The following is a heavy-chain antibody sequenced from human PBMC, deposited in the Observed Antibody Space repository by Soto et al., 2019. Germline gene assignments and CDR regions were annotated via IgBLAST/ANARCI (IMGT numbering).Heavy chain of an antibody. CDR1: GGSLSSGGYY. Sequence: SETLSLTCTVSGGSLSSGGYYWSWIRQHPGKGLEWIGYIYYSGSTYYNPSLKSRVTISVDTSKNQFSLKLSSVTAADTAVYYCARDPWFGEHTYYSGMDVWAQGTTVTVSS. CDR2: IYYSGST. V-gene: IGHV4-31*03. J-gene: IGHJ6*02. CDR3: ARDPWFGEHTYYSGMDV. D-gene: IGHD3-10*01.